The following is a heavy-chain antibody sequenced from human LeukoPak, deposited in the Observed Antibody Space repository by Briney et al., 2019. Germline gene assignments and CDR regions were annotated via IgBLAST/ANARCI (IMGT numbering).Heavy chain of an antibody. V-gene: IGHV3-23*01. CDR3: AKVASYYYDSSAYYDH. D-gene: IGHD3-22*01. Sequence: GGSLRLSCAASGFTFDDYGMSWVRQAPGKGLEWVSGISGSGGSTHYADSVKGRFTISRDNSKNTLYLQMNSLRAEDTAVYYCAKVASYYYDSSAYYDHWGQGTLVTVSS. CDR1: GFTFDDYG. CDR2: ISGSGGST. J-gene: IGHJ4*02.